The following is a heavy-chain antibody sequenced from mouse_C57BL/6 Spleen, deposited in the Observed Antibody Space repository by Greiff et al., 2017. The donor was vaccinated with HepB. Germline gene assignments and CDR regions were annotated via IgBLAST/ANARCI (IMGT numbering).Heavy chain of an antibody. CDR3: AREWDGGFAY. CDR2: IDPSDSET. CDR1: GYTFTSYW. D-gene: IGHD1-3*01. V-gene: IGHV1-52*01. Sequence: QVQLKQPGAELVRPGSSVKLSCKASGYTFTSYWMHWVKQRPIQGLEWIGNIDPSDSETHYNQKFKDKATLTVDKSSSTAYMQLSSLTSEDSAVYYCAREWDGGFAYWGQGTLVTVSA. J-gene: IGHJ3*01.